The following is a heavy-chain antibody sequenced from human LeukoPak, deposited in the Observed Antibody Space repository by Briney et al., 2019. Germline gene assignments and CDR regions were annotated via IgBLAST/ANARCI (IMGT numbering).Heavy chain of an antibody. V-gene: IGHV4-34*01. CDR3: ARDHGYSYGYYDYYYYYYMDV. Sequence: KPSETLSLTCAVYGGSFSDYYWTWIRQPPGKGLEWIGEINYSGSTNYNPSLKSRVTISVDTSKNQFSLKLSSVTAADTAVYYCARDHGYSYGYYDYYYYYYMDVWGKGTTVTVSS. J-gene: IGHJ6*03. CDR1: GGSFSDYY. D-gene: IGHD5-18*01. CDR2: INYSGST.